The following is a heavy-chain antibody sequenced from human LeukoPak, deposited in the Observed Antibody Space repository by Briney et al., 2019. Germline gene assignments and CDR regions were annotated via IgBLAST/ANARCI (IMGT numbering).Heavy chain of an antibody. CDR3: ARAGYGNYYFDY. J-gene: IGHJ4*02. CDR1: GFRVSDYY. V-gene: IGHV3-30*03. CDR2: ISYDGSNK. Sequence: GGSLRLSCAVSGFRVSDYYMSWVRQAPGKGLEWVAVISYDGSNKYYADSVKGRFTISRDNSKNTLYLQMNSLRAEDTAVYYCARAGYGNYYFDYWGQGTLVTVSS. D-gene: IGHD5-18*01.